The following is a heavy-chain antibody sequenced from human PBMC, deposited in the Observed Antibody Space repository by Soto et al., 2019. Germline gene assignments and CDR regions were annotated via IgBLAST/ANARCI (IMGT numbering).Heavy chain of an antibody. CDR2: IKSKTDGGTT. V-gene: IGHV3-15*01. CDR3: PTDGPPAQYYDFWSRSYPGGYYYYCLDV. CDR1: GFTFSNAW. D-gene: IGHD3-3*01. Sequence: EVQLVESGGGLVKPGGSLRLSCAASGFTFSNAWMSWVRQAPGKGLEWVGGIKSKTDGGTTDYAAPVKGRFTISRDNAKNTLNLQMSRLNSEDSAVYYCPTDGPPAQYYDFWSRSYPGGYYYYCLDVWGKGTTDTFSS. J-gene: IGHJ6*03.